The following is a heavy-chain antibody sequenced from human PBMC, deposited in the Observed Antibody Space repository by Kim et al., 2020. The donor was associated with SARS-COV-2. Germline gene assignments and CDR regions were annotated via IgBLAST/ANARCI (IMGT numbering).Heavy chain of an antibody. CDR3: AKADRRSTIPYYCAMDV. V-gene: IGHV3-30*18. CDR2: ISYDGSLK. Sequence: GGSLRLSCAASGFTFNNYGIHWVRQAPGKGLEWVAVISYDGSLKYYADSVKGRFTISRDNSKNTLYLQMNSLRAEDTSVYYCAKADRRSTIPYYCAMDVWGQGTTVTVSS. CDR1: GFTFNNYG. J-gene: IGHJ6*02. D-gene: IGHD2-2*01.